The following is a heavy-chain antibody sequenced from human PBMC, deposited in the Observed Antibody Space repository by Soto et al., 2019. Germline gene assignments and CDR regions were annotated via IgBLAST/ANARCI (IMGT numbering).Heavy chain of an antibody. D-gene: IGHD2-2*01. V-gene: IGHV3-11*01. CDR2: ISSSGSTI. CDR1: GFTFSDYY. Sequence: PGGSLRLSCAASGFTFSDYYMSWIRQAPGKGLEWVSYISSSGSTIYYADSVKGRFTISRDNAKNSLYLQMNSLRAEDTAVYYCARDYLPVQVVPAATEWGQGTLVTVSS. J-gene: IGHJ4*02. CDR3: ARDYLPVQVVPAATE.